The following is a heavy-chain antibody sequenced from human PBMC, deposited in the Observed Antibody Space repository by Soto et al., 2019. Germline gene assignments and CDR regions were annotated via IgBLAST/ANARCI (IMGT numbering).Heavy chain of an antibody. CDR3: AKVLTYSSSWYYFDY. D-gene: IGHD6-13*01. CDR2: ISYDGSNK. J-gene: IGHJ4*02. V-gene: IGHV3-30*18. CDR1: GFTFSSYG. Sequence: GGSLRLSCAASGFTFSSYGMHWVLQAPGKGLEWVAVISYDGSNKYYADSVKGRFTISRDNSKNTLYLQMNSLRAEDTAVYYCAKVLTYSSSWYYFDYWGQGTLVTISS.